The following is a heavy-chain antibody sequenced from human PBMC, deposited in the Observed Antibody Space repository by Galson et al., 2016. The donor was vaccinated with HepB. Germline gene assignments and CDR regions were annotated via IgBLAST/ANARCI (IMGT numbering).Heavy chain of an antibody. CDR1: GFTFRTYN. J-gene: IGHJ2*01. Sequence: LRLSCAASGFTFRTYNMNWVRQAPGTGLEWVSSISSRTSDIYYADSVKGRFTISRDNAKNSLYLQLNSLRAEDTAVYYCARGGKSDVYITAPDDLFFDLWGRGTLVTVSS. CDR3: ARGGKSDVYITAPDDLFFDL. V-gene: IGHV3-21*01. CDR2: ISSRTSDI. D-gene: IGHD6-13*01.